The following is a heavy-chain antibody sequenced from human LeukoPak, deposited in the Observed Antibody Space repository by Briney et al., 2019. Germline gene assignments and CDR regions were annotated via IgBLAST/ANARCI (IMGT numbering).Heavy chain of an antibody. Sequence: GGSLRLSCAASGFTFSNAWMSWVRQAPGKGPEWVGRIKSKTDGGTTDYAAPVKGRFTISRDDSKNTLYLQMNSLKTEDTAVYYCTTDRSYDSSGYYYYYYYGMDVWGQGTTATVSS. CDR1: GFTFSNAW. J-gene: IGHJ6*02. CDR2: IKSKTDGGTT. V-gene: IGHV3-15*01. CDR3: TTDRSYDSSGYYYYYYYGMDV. D-gene: IGHD3-22*01.